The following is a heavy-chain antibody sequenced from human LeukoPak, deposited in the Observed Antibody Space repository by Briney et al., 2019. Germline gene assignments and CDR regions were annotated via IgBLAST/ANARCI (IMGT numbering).Heavy chain of an antibody. CDR2: ISSSSSYI. J-gene: IGHJ4*02. CDR1: GFTFSSYS. CDR3: ASSRPQTYYYDSSGYQKSGNAFDI. D-gene: IGHD3-22*01. V-gene: IGHV3-21*01. Sequence: GGSLRLSCAASGFTFSSYSMNWVRQAPGKGLEWVSSISSSSSYIYYADSVKGRFTISRDNAKNSLYLQMNSLRAEDTAVYYCASSRPQTYYYDSSGYQKSGNAFDIWGQGTLVTVSS.